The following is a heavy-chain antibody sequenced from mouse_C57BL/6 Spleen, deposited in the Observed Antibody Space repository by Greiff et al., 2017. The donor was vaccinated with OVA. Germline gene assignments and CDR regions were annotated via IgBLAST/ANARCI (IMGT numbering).Heavy chain of an antibody. J-gene: IGHJ3*01. CDR3: ARGGLGLRPFAY. D-gene: IGHD2-4*01. Sequence: VQLQQSGPELVKPGASVKISCKASGYTFTDYYMNWVKQSHGKSLEWIGDINPNNGGTSYNQKFKGKATLTVDKSSSTAYMELRSLTSEDSAVYYCARGGLGLRPFAYWGQGTLVTVSA. V-gene: IGHV1-26*01. CDR2: INPNNGGT. CDR1: GYTFTDYY.